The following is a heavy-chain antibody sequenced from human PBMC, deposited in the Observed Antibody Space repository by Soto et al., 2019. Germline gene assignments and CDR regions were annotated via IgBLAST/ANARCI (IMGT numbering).Heavy chain of an antibody. CDR2: IYYSGGT. J-gene: IGHJ4*02. D-gene: IGHD6-19*01. Sequence: QVQLQESGPGLVRPSGTLSLTCAVSGDSINSNYCWTWVRQPPGKGLEWVAEIYYSGGTSYNPSPQSRVTISMDKSKNQFSLNLTSVTAADTAMYYCARDTGWGLGYWGQGTLVTVSS. CDR1: GDSINSNYC. V-gene: IGHV4-4*02. CDR3: ARDTGWGLGY.